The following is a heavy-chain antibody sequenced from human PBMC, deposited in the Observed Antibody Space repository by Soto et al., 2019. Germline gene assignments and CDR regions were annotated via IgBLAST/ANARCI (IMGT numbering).Heavy chain of an antibody. CDR2: ISGSGGST. Sequence: EVQLLESGGGLVQPGGSLRLSCAASGFTFSSYAMNWVRQAPGKGLEWVSVISGSGGSTYYADSVKGRFTISRDNSKNTLYLQMNSLRADDTAVYYCAKSTVGWYFDLWGRGTLVTVSS. CDR3: AKSTVGWYFDL. D-gene: IGHD4-17*01. CDR1: GFTFSSYA. J-gene: IGHJ2*01. V-gene: IGHV3-23*01.